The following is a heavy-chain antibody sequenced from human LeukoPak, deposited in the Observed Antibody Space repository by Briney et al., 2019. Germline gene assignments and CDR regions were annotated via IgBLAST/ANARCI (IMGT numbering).Heavy chain of an antibody. CDR2: IYYSGGT. CDR3: AREVAAAGIDP. CDR1: GGSISSYY. D-gene: IGHD6-13*01. J-gene: IGHJ5*02. Sequence: PSETLSLTCTVSGGSISSYYWSWIRQPPGKGLEWIGYIYYSGGTNYNPSLKSRVTISVDTSKNQFSLKLNSVTAADTAVYYCAREVAAAGIDPWGQGTLVTVSS. V-gene: IGHV4-59*01.